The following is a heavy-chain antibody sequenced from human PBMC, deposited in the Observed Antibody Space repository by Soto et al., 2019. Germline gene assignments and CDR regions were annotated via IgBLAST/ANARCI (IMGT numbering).Heavy chain of an antibody. V-gene: IGHV1-3*01. D-gene: IGHD3-9*01. CDR1: GYTFTSYA. CDR3: ARTLTTYLFDY. J-gene: IGHJ4*02. CDR2: INAGNGNT. Sequence: ASVKVSCKASGYTFTSYAMHWVRQAPGQRLEWMGWINAGNGNTKYSQKFQGRVTITRDTSASTAYMELSRLRSDDTAVYYCARTLTTYLFDYWGQGTLVTVSS.